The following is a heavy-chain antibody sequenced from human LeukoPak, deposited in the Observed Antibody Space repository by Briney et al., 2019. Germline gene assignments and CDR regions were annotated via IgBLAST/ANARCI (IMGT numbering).Heavy chain of an antibody. J-gene: IGHJ4*02. V-gene: IGHV3-23*01. Sequence: GGSLRLSCAASGFTFSSYAMSWVRQAPGKGLEWVSGITGGGTTTHHADSVKGRFTISRDNSKNTLFLQMNSLRVEDTAVYYCAKDDAWLRYQYWGQGTLVTVSS. CDR2: ITGGGTTT. CDR1: GFTFSSYA. CDR3: AKDDAWLRYQY. D-gene: IGHD3-9*01.